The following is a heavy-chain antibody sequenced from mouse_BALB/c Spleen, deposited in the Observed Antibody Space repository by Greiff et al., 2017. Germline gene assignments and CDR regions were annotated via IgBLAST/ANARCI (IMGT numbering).Heavy chain of an antibody. CDR1: GFTFSDYY. V-gene: IGHV5-4*02. J-gene: IGHJ2*01. CDR2: ISDGGSYT. D-gene: IGHD2-4*01. CDR3: AREGITTSDY. Sequence: EVQGVESGGGLVKPGGSLKLSCAASGFTFSDYYMYWVRQTPEKRLEWVATISDGGSYTYYPDSVKGRFTISRDNAKNNLYLQMSSLKSEDTAMYYCAREGITTSDYWGQGTTLTVSA.